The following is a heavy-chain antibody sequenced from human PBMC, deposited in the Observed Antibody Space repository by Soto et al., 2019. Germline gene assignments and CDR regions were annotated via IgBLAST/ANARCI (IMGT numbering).Heavy chain of an antibody. J-gene: IGHJ3*02. CDR3: ARDKITGYCSGVSCYEFDFDI. V-gene: IGHV3-7*05. CDR2: IKQDGSEK. Sequence: GGSLRLSCAASGFTFSSYWMSWVRQAPGKGLEWVANIKQDGSEKKNVDSVKGRLTISRDNAKNSLYLQMNSLRAEDRAEYYGARDKITGYCSGVSCYEFDFDIWGQGTMVTVSS. D-gene: IGHD2-15*01. CDR1: GFTFSSYW.